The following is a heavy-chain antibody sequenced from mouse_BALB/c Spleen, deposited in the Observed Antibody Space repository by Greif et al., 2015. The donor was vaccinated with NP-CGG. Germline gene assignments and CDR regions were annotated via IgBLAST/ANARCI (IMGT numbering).Heavy chain of an antibody. CDR1: GYTFTSYW. J-gene: IGHJ4*01. Sequence: DLVKPGASVKLSCKASGYTFTSYWINWIKQRPGQGLEWIGRIAPGSGSTYYNEMFKGKATLTVDTSSSTAYIQLSSLSSEDSAVYFCARNCPPYYYAMDYWGQGTSVTVSS. CDR3: ARNCPPYYYAMDY. V-gene: IGHV1S41*01. CDR2: IAPGSGST.